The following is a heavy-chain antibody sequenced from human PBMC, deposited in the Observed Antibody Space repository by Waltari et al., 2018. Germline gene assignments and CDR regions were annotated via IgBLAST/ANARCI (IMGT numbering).Heavy chain of an antibody. CDR2: IYYSGST. D-gene: IGHD2-2*01. Sequence: QLQLQESGPGLVKPSETLSLTCTVSGGYISSSSYYWGWVRQPPGKGLEWIGSIYYSGSTYYNPSLKSRVTISVDTSKNQFSLRVSSVTAADTAVFYCARMVRGYCSSTSCHTDHWGQGTLVTVSS. J-gene: IGHJ4*02. CDR3: ARMVRGYCSSTSCHTDH. CDR1: GGYISSSSYY. V-gene: IGHV4-39*07.